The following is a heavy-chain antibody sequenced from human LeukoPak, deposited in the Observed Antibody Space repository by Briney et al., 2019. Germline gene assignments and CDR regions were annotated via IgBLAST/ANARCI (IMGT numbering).Heavy chain of an antibody. D-gene: IGHD1-26*01. Sequence: PGGSLRLSCAASGFTFSRHSMNWVRQAPGKGLEWVSSSSTSSSYIYYADSVKGRFTISRDNAKNSLYLQMNSQRAEDTAVYDCARDPENVSGSHSHFDLWGRGTLVTVSS. V-gene: IGHV3-21*01. CDR1: GFTFSRHS. J-gene: IGHJ2*01. CDR2: SSTSSSYI. CDR3: ARDPENVSGSHSHFDL.